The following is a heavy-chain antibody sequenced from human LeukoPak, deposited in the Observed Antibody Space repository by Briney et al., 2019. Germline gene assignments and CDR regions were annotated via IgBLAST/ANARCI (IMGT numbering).Heavy chain of an antibody. J-gene: IGHJ4*02. V-gene: IGHV1-69*01. D-gene: IGHD6-19*01. CDR2: IIPIFDSA. Sequence: ASVKVSCKASGGTFSSHAVSWVRQAPGQGLEWMGGIIPIFDSADYTQKFQGRVTITADESTSTAYMDLSSLGSEDTAVYYCARYYIAVAAYYFDYWGQGTLVTVSS. CDR1: GGTFSSHA. CDR3: ARYYIAVAAYYFDY.